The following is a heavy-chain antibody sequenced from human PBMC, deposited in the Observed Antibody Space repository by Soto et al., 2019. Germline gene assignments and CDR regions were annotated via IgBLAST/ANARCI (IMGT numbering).Heavy chain of an antibody. CDR3: ARLLTYYYDSSGYSNWFDP. Sequence: SETLSLTCAVYGGSFSGYYWSWIRQPPGKGLEWSGEINHSGSTNYNPSLKSRVTISVDTSKNQFSLKLSSVTAADTAVYYCARLLTYYYDSSGYSNWFDPWGQGTLVTVSS. D-gene: IGHD3-22*01. CDR2: INHSGST. J-gene: IGHJ5*02. V-gene: IGHV4-34*01. CDR1: GGSFSGYY.